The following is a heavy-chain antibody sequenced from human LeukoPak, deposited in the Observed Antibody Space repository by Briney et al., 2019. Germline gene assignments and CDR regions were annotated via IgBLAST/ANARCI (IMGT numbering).Heavy chain of an antibody. CDR3: ARVGASAGLGY. D-gene: IGHD1-26*01. CDR2: INSDGSST. Sequence: GGSLRLSCAASGFTFSSYWMHGVRQAPGKGLVWVSRINSDGSSTSYADSVKGRFTISRDNAKNTLYLQMNSLRVEDTAVYYCARVGASAGLGYWGQGTLVTVYS. V-gene: IGHV3-74*01. CDR1: GFTFSSYW. J-gene: IGHJ4*02.